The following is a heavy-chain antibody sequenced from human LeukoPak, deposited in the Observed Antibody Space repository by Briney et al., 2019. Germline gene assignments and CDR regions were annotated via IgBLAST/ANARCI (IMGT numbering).Heavy chain of an antibody. J-gene: IGHJ6*02. D-gene: IGHD2-21*02. Sequence: SQTLSLTCRVSGGSMNSGNYYWSWIRQRPGWGLEWIGYIYSSGTTYYNPSLKSRVTISVDTSKNQFSLKLSSVTAADTAVYYCARGVTAYGMDVWGQGTTVTVSS. CDR2: IYSSGTT. CDR1: GGSMNSGNYY. V-gene: IGHV4-30-4*08. CDR3: ARGVTAYGMDV.